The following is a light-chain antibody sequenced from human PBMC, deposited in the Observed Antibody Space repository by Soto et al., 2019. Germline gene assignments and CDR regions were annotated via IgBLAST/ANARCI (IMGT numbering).Light chain of an antibody. J-gene: IGKJ2*01. CDR3: QQSFTTPYT. V-gene: IGKV1-39*01. Sequence: DIQMTQSPSSLSASVGDRVTITCRASQSISNSLNWYQQKPGNAPKVLIYAASNLQSGVPSKFSGSGSGTDFTITINSLQTEDFAIYYCQQSFTTPYTFGQGTKLEIK. CDR2: AAS. CDR1: QSISNS.